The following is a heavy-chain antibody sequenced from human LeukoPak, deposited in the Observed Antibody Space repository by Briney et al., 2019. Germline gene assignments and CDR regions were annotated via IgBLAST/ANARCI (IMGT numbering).Heavy chain of an antibody. V-gene: IGHV3-33*01. Sequence: GGSLRLSCAASGYTFSSHGVHWVRQAPGKGLEWVSVIWGDGGVRYYADSVKGRFTVSKDNSKNTLYLQMNSLRVEATAVYYCTRIYGTTADYWGQGTLVTVSS. D-gene: IGHD1-1*01. J-gene: IGHJ4*02. CDR2: IWGDGGVR. CDR3: TRIYGTTADY. CDR1: GYTFSSHG.